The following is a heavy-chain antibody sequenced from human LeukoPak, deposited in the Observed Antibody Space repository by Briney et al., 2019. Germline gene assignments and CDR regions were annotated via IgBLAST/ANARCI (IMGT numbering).Heavy chain of an antibody. J-gene: IGHJ3*02. Sequence: PGGSLRLSCAASGFTFSSYSMNWVRQAPGKGLEWVSSISRSGRHTYYAGSVKGRFTISRDNAKNSLYLQMNSLRAEDTAVYYCARVKEASAFDIWGQGTMVTVSS. CDR1: GFTFSSYS. D-gene: IGHD5-12*01. CDR3: ARVKEASAFDI. CDR2: ISRSGRHT. V-gene: IGHV3-21*01.